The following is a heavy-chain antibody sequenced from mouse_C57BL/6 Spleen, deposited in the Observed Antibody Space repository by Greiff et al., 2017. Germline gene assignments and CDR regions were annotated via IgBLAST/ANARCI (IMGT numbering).Heavy chain of an antibody. V-gene: IGHV5-4*01. CDR3: ARDRYGSSRGNAMDY. J-gene: IGHJ4*01. CDR1: GFTFSSYA. Sequence: DVKLVESGGGLVKPGGSLKLSCAASGFTFSSYAMSWVRQTPEKRLEWVATISDGGSYTYYPDNVKGRFTISRDNAKNNLYLQMSHLKSEDTAMYYCARDRYGSSRGNAMDYWGQGTSVTVSS. D-gene: IGHD1-1*01. CDR2: ISDGGSYT.